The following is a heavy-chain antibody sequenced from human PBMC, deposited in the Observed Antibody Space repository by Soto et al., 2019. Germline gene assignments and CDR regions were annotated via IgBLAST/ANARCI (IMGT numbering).Heavy chain of an antibody. CDR3: ARDRYYYDSSGYPKGVYFDY. J-gene: IGHJ4*02. CDR2: IYYSGST. Sequence: PSETLSLTCTVSGGSISSYYWSRIRQPPGKGLQWIGYIYYSGSTNYNPSLKSRVTISVDTSKNQFSLKLSSVTAADTAVYYCARDRYYYDSSGYPKGVYFDYWGQGTLVTVSS. D-gene: IGHD3-22*01. CDR1: GGSISSYY. V-gene: IGHV4-59*01.